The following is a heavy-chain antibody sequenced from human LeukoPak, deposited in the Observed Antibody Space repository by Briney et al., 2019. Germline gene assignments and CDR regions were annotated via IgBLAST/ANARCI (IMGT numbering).Heavy chain of an antibody. V-gene: IGHV1-46*01. CDR2: INPTGGST. D-gene: IGHD3-10*01. CDR1: GYTLTSYY. J-gene: IGHJ4*02. CDR3: ARGWRVRGLTGLRTPADY. Sequence: ASVKVSCKASGYTLTSYYTHWVRQAPGQGLEWMGIINPTGGSTSYAQKFQGRVTMTRDTSTSTVYMELTSLRPEDTAMYYCARGWRVRGLTGLRTPADYWGQGTLVTVSS.